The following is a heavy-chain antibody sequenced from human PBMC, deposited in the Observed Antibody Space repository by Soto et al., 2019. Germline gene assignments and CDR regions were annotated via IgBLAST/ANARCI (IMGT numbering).Heavy chain of an antibody. J-gene: IGHJ3*02. V-gene: IGHV3-30*03. Sequence: GGSLRLSCAASGFTFKTYGMHWVRQAPGKGLEWVAVISDDGGNKYNIASVEGRFTIPRDNSKNTLSLQMNSLRDEDTAVYYCARGGGYSYGTNDAFDIWGQGTMVTVSS. CDR3: ARGGGYSYGTNDAFDI. D-gene: IGHD5-18*01. CDR2: ISDDGGNK. CDR1: GFTFKTYG.